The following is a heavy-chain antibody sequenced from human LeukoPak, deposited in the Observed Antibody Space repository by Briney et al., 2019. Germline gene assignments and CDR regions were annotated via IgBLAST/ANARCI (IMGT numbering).Heavy chain of an antibody. CDR2: ISWNSNSI. V-gene: IGHV3-9*01. Sequence: GGSLRLSCAASGFTFEDYVMHWVRQAPGKSLEWVSSISWNSNSIGYADSVTGRFTISRDNAKSSLYLQMNSLRPEDTALYYCAKGGSADFFDFWGQGTLVTVSS. D-gene: IGHD3-10*01. J-gene: IGHJ4*02. CDR3: AKGGSADFFDF. CDR1: GFTFEDYV.